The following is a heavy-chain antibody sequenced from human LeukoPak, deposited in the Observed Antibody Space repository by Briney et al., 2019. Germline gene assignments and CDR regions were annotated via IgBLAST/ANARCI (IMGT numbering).Heavy chain of an antibody. D-gene: IGHD3-10*01. J-gene: IGHJ5*02. CDR2: ISSSSNII. V-gene: IGHV3-48*01. CDR3: AREGVNYKIAGP. CDR1: GFTFSNYN. Sequence: GGSLRLSCAASGFTFSNYNMNWVRQPPGKGLQWVSYISSSSNIIYYADSVKGRFTISRDNAKNSLFLQMNSLRAEDTAVYYCAREGVNYKIAGPWGQGALVTVSS.